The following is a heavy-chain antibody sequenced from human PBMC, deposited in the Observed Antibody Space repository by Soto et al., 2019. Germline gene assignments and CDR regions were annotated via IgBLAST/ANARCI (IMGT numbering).Heavy chain of an antibody. CDR2: IAEDGTKT. V-gene: IGHV3-7*04. CDR1: GFSLSGYW. J-gene: IGHJ4*01. D-gene: IGHD3-10*01. CDR3: VRDYFGPGPY. Sequence: DVQVVESGGDLVQPGGSLRLSWVVSGFSLSGYWRSWVRQAPGKGLEWVANIAEDGTKTFYVDSVKGRFTISRDNAKNSLYLQMNSLRVEDTAVYYCVRDYFGPGPYWGPGTLVTVSS.